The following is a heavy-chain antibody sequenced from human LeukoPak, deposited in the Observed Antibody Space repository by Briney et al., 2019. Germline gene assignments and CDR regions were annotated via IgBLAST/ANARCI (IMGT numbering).Heavy chain of an antibody. D-gene: IGHD1-1*01. CDR3: TAMGNDGFDI. J-gene: IGHJ3*02. Sequence: GVSLRLSCAASGFTVSSNYMSWVRQDPGKGLDWVSLINSGGSTFYADSVKGRFTISRDNSKNTLFLQMNSLRAEDTAVYYCTAMGNDGFDIWGQGTMVTVSS. CDR1: GFTVSSNY. CDR2: INSGGST. V-gene: IGHV3-53*01.